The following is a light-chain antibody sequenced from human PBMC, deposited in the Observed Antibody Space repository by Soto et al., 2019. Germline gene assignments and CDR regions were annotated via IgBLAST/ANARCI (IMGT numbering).Light chain of an antibody. Sequence: QSVLTQPASVSGSPGQSITISCTGTSSDVGSYNLVSWYQQHPGKAPKLMIYEVSKRPSGVSNRFSGSKSGNTASLTISGLQAEYDDDYYCSSYAGSSTYVFGTGTNVTV. V-gene: IGLV2-23*02. CDR3: SSYAGSSTYV. CDR1: SSDVGSYNL. J-gene: IGLJ1*01. CDR2: EVS.